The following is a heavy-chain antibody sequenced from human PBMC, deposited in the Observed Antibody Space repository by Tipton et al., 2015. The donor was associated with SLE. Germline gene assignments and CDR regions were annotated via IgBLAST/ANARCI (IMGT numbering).Heavy chain of an antibody. CDR1: GGSTSNGDSF. CDR2: IDHSGST. V-gene: IGHV4-30-4*01. D-gene: IGHD1-7*01. J-gene: IGHJ4*02. CDR3: ARGWDYLDQAGIDY. Sequence: TLSLTCSVSGGSTSNGDSFWSWIRQPPGKGLEWIGEIDHSGSTNYNPSLKSRVTISVDTSKNQFSLKLSSVTAADTAVYYCARGWDYLDQAGIDYWGQGTLVTVSS.